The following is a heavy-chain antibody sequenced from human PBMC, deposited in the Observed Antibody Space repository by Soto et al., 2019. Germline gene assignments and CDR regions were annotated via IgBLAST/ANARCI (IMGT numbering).Heavy chain of an antibody. Sequence: SGTLSLTCTVSGGFMISYYWSWIRQPPGRGLEWIGFIYYAGSTKYNPSLNSRVTITRDTSASIVYMEVNSLRSEDTALYYCARGIWVATTADYYLDSWGQATLVTVSS. D-gene: IGHD5-12*01. CDR2: IYYAGST. CDR1: GGFMISYY. J-gene: IGHJ4*02. V-gene: IGHV4-59*01. CDR3: ARGIWVATTADYYLDS.